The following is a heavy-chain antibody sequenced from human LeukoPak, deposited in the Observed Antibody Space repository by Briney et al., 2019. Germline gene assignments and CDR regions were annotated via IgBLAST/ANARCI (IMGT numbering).Heavy chain of an antibody. V-gene: IGHV3-48*01. CDR1: GFTFSRYS. J-gene: IGHJ4*02. CDR2: ISSSSSTI. Sequence: GGSLRLSCAASGFTFSRYSVNWVRHAPGKGLEWVSYISSSSSTINYADPSHVRCTTSRDNAKNSLYLQMNSLRADDTAGYYCARDSPPDYWGQGTLVTASS. CDR3: ARDSPPDY.